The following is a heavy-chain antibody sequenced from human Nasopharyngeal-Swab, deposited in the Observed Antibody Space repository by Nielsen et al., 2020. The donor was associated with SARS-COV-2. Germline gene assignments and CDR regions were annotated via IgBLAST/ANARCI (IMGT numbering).Heavy chain of an antibody. V-gene: IGHV5-51*01. CDR2: IYPGDSDI. CDR1: GYSFANYW. CDR3: ARHYYDSSARVGGMDV. J-gene: IGHJ6*02. D-gene: IGHD3-22*01. Sequence: GESLKISCKASGYSFANYWIGWVCQMPGRGLEWMGIIYPGDSDIRYSPSFQGQVTMSADKSTSTAYLQWSSLKASDTAMYYCARHYYDSSARVGGMDVWGQGTTVTVSS.